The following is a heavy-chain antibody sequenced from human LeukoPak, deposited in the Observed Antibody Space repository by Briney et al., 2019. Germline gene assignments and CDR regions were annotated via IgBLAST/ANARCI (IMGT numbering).Heavy chain of an antibody. CDR1: EYMFDEL. J-gene: IGHJ4*02. D-gene: IGHD3-3*01. V-gene: IGHV3-9*03. CDR2: ISWNSDLI. Sequence: PGGSLRHSCVGSEYMFDELDCVRHAPGKGLEWVSGISWNSDLIGYADSVKGRFTISRDNDRNTVYLQMNGLRLEDMAFYYCTKSPSFTLAGYYLDSWDQGILVTVSS. CDR3: TKSPSFTLAGYYLDS.